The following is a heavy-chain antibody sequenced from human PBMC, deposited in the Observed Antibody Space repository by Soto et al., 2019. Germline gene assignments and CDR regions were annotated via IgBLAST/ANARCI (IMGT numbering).Heavy chain of an antibody. D-gene: IGHD3-10*01. CDR2: IWYDGSNK. V-gene: IGHV3-33*01. Sequence: PGGSLRLSCAASGFTFSSYGMHWVRQAPGKGLEWVAVIWYDGSNKYYADSVKGRFTISRDNSKNTLYLQMNSLRAEDTAVYYCARLYGSGSYYMYYYYGMDVWRHGTTVTVSS. J-gene: IGHJ6*02. CDR1: GFTFSSYG. CDR3: ARLYGSGSYYMYYYYGMDV.